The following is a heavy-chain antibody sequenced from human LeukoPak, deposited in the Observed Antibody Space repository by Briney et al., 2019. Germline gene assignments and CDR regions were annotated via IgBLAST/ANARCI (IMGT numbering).Heavy chain of an antibody. CDR1: GYTFTSYG. J-gene: IGHJ3*02. D-gene: IGHD2-15*01. CDR2: INAYNGNT. Sequence: ASVKVSCKASGYTFTSYGISWVRQAPGQGLEWMGWINAYNGNTNYAQRFQGTVTMTTDTSTSTAYMELRSLRSDDTALYYCARVYCSGGYCSLYAFDIWGQGTMVTVSS. V-gene: IGHV1-18*01. CDR3: ARVYCSGGYCSLYAFDI.